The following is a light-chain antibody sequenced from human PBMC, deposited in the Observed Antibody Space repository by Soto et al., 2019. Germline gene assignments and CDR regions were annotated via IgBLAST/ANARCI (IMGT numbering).Light chain of an antibody. J-gene: IGKJ4*01. V-gene: IGKV3-20*01. CDR1: QDVDSNF. CDR2: GSS. Sequence: EIVLTQSPGTLSLSPGERTTLSFRPSQDVDSNFLAWYQQRPGQAHRLLIYGSSRRATGIPDRFSGSGFGTDFTLTISRVGPEDIAVYFCHQYYSSLTFGGGTKVEVK. CDR3: HQYYSSLT.